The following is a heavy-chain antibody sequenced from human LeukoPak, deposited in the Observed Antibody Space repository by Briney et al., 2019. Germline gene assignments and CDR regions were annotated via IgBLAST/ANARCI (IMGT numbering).Heavy chain of an antibody. D-gene: IGHD3-10*01. V-gene: IGHV4-34*01. Sequence: PSETLSLTCAVYGGSFSGHYWSWIRQPPGKGLEWIGEINHSGSTNYNPSLKSRVTISVDTSKNPFSLKLSSVTAADTAVYYCARGVLLWFGELSPRYWFDPWGQGTLVTVSS. J-gene: IGHJ5*02. CDR1: GGSFSGHY. CDR2: INHSGST. CDR3: ARGVLLWFGELSPRYWFDP.